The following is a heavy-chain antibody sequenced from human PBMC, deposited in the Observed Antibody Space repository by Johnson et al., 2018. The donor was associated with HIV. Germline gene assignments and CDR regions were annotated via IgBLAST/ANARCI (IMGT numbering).Heavy chain of an antibody. CDR2: ISWNSGSI. D-gene: IGHD3-10*01. V-gene: IGHV3-9*01. Sequence: VQLVESGGGVVQPGRSLRLSCAASGFTFDDYAMHWVRQAPGKGLEWVSGISWNSGSIGYADSVKGRFTISSENAKNSLYLQMNNLRAGDSAVYYCVRASWFGAFDFWGQGTFGTVSS. J-gene: IGHJ3*01. CDR3: VRASWFGAFDF. CDR1: GFTFDDYA.